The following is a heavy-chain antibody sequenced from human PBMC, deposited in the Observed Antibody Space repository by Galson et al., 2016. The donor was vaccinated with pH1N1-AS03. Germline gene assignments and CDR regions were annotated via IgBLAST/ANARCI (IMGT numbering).Heavy chain of an antibody. CDR2: IYGGGDT. D-gene: IGHD3-16*01. J-gene: IGHJ4*02. V-gene: IGHV3-53*01. Sequence: SLRLSCAASGFTINNNYMSWVRRAPGKGLEWVSVIYGGGDTFYADSVKGRFTISRDNSKNTVYLQMNSLRVEDTAVYYCAREPWGSTQGEYWGQGTLVTVSS. CDR3: AREPWGSTQGEY. CDR1: GFTINNNY.